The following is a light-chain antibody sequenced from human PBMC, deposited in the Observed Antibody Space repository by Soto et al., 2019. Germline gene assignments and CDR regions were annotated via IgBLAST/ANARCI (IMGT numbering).Light chain of an antibody. CDR2: AAS. CDR3: QQLNSYSALT. CDR1: QGISSY. J-gene: IGKJ4*01. Sequence: DIQLTQSPSFRSASVGDRVTITCLASQGISSYLAWYQQKPGKAPKLLIYAASTLQSGVPSRFSGSGSGTEFTLTISSLQPEDFATYYCQQLNSYSALTFGGGTKVDIK. V-gene: IGKV1-9*01.